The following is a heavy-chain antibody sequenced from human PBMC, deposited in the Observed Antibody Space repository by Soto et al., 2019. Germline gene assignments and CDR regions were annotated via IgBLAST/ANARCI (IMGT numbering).Heavy chain of an antibody. V-gene: IGHV1-69*12. J-gene: IGHJ6*02. Sequence: QVQLVQSGAEVKKPGSSVKVSCKASGGTFSSYAISWVRQAPGQGLEWMGGIIPIFGTANYAQKFQGRVTITADESTSTAYMELRSLRSEDTAVHYCARGPGGSLIVVVGAATHYGMDVWGQGTTVTVSS. CDR3: ARGPGGSLIVVVGAATHYGMDV. D-gene: IGHD2-15*01. CDR2: IIPIFGTA. CDR1: GGTFSSYA.